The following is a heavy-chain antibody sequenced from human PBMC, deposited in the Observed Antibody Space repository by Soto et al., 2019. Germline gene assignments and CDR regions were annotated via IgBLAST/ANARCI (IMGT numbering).Heavy chain of an antibody. D-gene: IGHD3-3*01. V-gene: IGHV3-23*01. CDR3: TKDRLTVFGVVVTFED. CDR1: GFTFDSYA. J-gene: IGHJ4*02. CDR2: LSGSGYQT. Sequence: EVQLLESGGGLVQPGGSLRLSCATDGFTFDSYAMHWVRQAPGMGLEWVSSLSGSGYQTYYADSVKGRLTISRDRSKNTVYLQMNSLRAEDTAVYFCTKDRLTVFGVVVTFEDWGRGTLVTVAS.